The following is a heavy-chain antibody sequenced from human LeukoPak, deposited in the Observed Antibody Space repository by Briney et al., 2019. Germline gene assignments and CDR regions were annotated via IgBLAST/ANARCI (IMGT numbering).Heavy chain of an antibody. Sequence: GGSLRLSGAASGFTFSSYSMSWVRQAPGKGLEWVSSISSSSSYIYYADSVKGRFTISRDNAKNSLYLQMNSLRAEDTAVYYCASLGPYGSGSYSFDYWGQGTLVTVSS. CDR2: ISSSSSYI. CDR3: ASLGPYGSGSYSFDY. CDR1: GFTFSSYS. V-gene: IGHV3-21*01. J-gene: IGHJ4*02. D-gene: IGHD3-10*01.